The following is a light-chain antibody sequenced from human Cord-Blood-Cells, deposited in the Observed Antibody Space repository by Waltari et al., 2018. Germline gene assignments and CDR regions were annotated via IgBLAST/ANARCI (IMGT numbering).Light chain of an antibody. J-gene: IGLJ1*01. V-gene: IGLV2-8*01. Sequence: SALTQPPSASGSPGQSVTISGPGTRSAVGGFNNVPWYQQPPGKAPKLMIYELGKRPSGVPDRFSGSKAGNTASLTVSGLQAEDEADYYCSSYAGSNNFVFGTGTKVTVL. CDR2: ELG. CDR3: SSYAGSNNFV. CDR1: RSAVGGFNN.